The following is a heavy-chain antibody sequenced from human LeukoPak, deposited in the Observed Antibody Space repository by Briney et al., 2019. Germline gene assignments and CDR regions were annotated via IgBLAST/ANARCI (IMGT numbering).Heavy chain of an antibody. Sequence: ASVKVSCKASGYTFTSYYMHWVRQAPGQGLKWMGIINPSGGSTSYAQKFQGRVTMTRDMSTSTDYMELSSLRSEDTAIYYCARDNSVGDNAWWFDPWGQGTLVTVSS. J-gene: IGHJ5*02. CDR1: GYTFTSYY. CDR2: INPSGGST. V-gene: IGHV1-46*01. CDR3: ARDNSVGDNAWWFDP. D-gene: IGHD1-26*01.